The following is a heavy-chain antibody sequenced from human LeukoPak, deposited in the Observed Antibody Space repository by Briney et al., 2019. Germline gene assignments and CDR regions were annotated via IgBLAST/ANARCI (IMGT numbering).Heavy chain of an antibody. CDR3: ARVGVVVAATGNLWFDP. CDR2: ISSSGTTI. J-gene: IGHJ5*02. CDR1: GFTFSSYE. Sequence: GGSLRLSCAASGFTFSSYEMNWVRQAPGKGLEGVSYISSSGTTIYYADSVKGRFTISRDNAKNSLYLQMNSLRAEDTAVYYCARVGVVVAATGNLWFDPWGQGTLVTVSS. V-gene: IGHV3-48*03. D-gene: IGHD2-15*01.